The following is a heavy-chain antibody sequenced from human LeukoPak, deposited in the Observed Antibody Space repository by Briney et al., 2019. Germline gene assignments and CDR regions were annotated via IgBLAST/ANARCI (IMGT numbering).Heavy chain of an antibody. Sequence: GGSLRLTCAASGFTFDDYGMSWVRHAPGKGLEWVSGINWNGGSTGYADSVKGRFTIYRDNAKNSLYLQMNSLRAEDTALYYCARGGYSGYDYRDAFDIWGQGTMVTVSS. CDR2: INWNGGST. D-gene: IGHD5-12*01. J-gene: IGHJ3*02. CDR1: GFTFDDYG. CDR3: ARGGYSGYDYRDAFDI. V-gene: IGHV3-20*04.